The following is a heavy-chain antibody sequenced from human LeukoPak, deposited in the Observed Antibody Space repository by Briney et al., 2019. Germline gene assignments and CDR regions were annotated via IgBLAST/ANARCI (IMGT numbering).Heavy chain of an antibody. Sequence: GGSLRLSCAASGVTFGSYEMNWVRQAPGKGLEWVSHISTRGSLRYYADSVKGRFTISRDNAKKSLYLQMNGLRAEDTAVYYCGRGERLQDDYGGYGDKHWAQGTLVRLPS. J-gene: IGHJ4*02. CDR3: GRGERLQDDYGGYGDKH. D-gene: IGHD4-17*01. V-gene: IGHV3-48*03. CDR2: ISTRGSLR. CDR1: GVTFGSYE.